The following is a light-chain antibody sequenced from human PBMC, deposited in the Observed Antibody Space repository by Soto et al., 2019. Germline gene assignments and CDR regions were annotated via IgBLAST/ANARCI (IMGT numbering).Light chain of an antibody. CDR3: QQYKQWPVA. Sequence: VMTQSPTTLSVSPGERATLYCRASHSVGINLAWYRQNPGQAPRLLIYDASTRATGVPARFSGSGSATQFTLTISSLQPQDFGFYYCQQYKQWPVAFGGGTKVEIK. CDR2: DAS. CDR1: HSVGIN. V-gene: IGKV3-15*01. J-gene: IGKJ4*01.